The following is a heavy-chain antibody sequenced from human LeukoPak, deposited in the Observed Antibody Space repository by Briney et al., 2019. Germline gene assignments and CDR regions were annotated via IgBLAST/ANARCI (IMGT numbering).Heavy chain of an antibody. D-gene: IGHD3-22*01. J-gene: IGHJ4*02. CDR3: ARELSYDSSGYLDY. CDR2: IYSGGST. Sequence: QAGGSLRLSCAASGFTFSSYAMSWVRQAPGKGLEWVSVIYSGGSTYYADSVKGRFTISRDNSKNTLYLQMNSLRAEDTAVYYCARELSYDSSGYLDYWGQGTLVTVSS. CDR1: GFTFSSYA. V-gene: IGHV3-66*01.